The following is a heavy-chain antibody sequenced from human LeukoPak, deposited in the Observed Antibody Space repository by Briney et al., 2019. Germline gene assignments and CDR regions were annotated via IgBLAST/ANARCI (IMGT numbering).Heavy chain of an antibody. J-gene: IGHJ4*02. Sequence: SGPTLVNPTQTLTLTCTFSGLSLSTTGVGVGWIRQPPGKALEWLALIYWDDDKRYSPSLKSRLTITKDTSKNQVVLTMTNMDPVDTATYYCARIPRLRNFDYWGQGTLVTVSS. CDR3: ARIPRLRNFDY. D-gene: IGHD4-17*01. CDR1: GLSLSTTGVG. V-gene: IGHV2-5*02. CDR2: IYWDDDK.